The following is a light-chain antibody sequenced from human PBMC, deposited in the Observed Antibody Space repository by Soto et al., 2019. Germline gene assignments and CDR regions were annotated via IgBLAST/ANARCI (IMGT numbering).Light chain of an antibody. CDR2: GAS. CDR1: QSVSNNY. Sequence: DSALTQSPDKLSLSPGERATLSCRASQSVSNNYLAWYQQKPGQAPRLLIYGASNRATGIPDRFSGSGSGTDFTLTISRLEPEDFAVHYCQQYGSSPPVTFGQGAKVDIK. CDR3: QQYGSSPPVT. V-gene: IGKV3-20*01. J-gene: IGKJ1*01.